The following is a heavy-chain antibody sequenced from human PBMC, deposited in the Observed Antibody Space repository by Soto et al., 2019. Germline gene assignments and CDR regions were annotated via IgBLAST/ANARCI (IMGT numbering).Heavy chain of an antibody. J-gene: IGHJ4*02. CDR3: ARDSVALRFLGWSLDY. D-gene: IGHD3-3*01. CDR2: IIPIFGTA. Sequence: SVKVSCKASGGTFSSYAISWVRQAPGQGLEWMGGIIPIFGTANYAQKFQGRVTITADESTSTAYMELSSLRSEDTAVYYCARDSVALRFLGWSLDYWGQGTLVTVSS. CDR1: GGTFSSYA. V-gene: IGHV1-69*13.